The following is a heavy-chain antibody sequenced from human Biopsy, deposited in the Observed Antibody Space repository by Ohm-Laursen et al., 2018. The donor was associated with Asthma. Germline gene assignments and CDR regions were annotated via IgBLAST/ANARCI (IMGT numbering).Heavy chain of an antibody. J-gene: IGHJ6*02. CDR1: GFTFSRYG. CDR3: ASYEVVTAILPMDV. V-gene: IGHV3-30*03. Sequence: SLRLSCTAPGFTFSRYGMHWVRQPPGKGLEWVATTSYDGSNKYYGDSVKGRFTISRDNSKNTVYLQMSSLRAEDTAVYYCASYEVVTAILPMDVWGQGTTVTVSS. D-gene: IGHD2-21*02. CDR2: TSYDGSNK.